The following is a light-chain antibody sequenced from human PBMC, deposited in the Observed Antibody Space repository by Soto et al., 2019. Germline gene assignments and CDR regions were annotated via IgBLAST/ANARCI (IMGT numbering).Light chain of an antibody. Sequence: LAHFSATLDGSVGQRATIKCRSRQSLLHSSDDRNYVTWYQQKPGQPPKLLIYWASTRHSGVPDRFSGSGSGTDFTLTINSLQAEDVAVYYCQQYYSTPWTFGQGTKVDIK. V-gene: IGKV4-1*01. J-gene: IGKJ1*01. CDR2: WAS. CDR1: QSLLHSSDDRNY. CDR3: QQYYSTPWT.